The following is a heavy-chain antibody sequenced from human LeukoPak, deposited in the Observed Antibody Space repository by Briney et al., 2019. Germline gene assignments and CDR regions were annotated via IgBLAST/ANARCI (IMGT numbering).Heavy chain of an antibody. CDR3: ARSAEHCNNGVCFTDYYMDV. D-gene: IGHD2-8*01. V-gene: IGHV1-2*06. CDR1: GYTFSGSY. Sequence: ASVKVSCKASGYTFSGSYIHWVRQAPGQGLEWMGRINPNSGDTNYAQKFQGRVTMTRDTSISTAYMELSSLTSDDTAVYFCARSAEHCNNGVCFTDYYMDVWGQGTLVTVSS. J-gene: IGHJ4*02. CDR2: INPNSGDT.